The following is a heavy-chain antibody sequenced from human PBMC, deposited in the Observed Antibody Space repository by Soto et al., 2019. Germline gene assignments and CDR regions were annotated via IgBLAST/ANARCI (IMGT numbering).Heavy chain of an antibody. J-gene: IGHJ6*02. D-gene: IGHD4-17*01. CDR1: GYTFTSYG. CDR3: ARGQNYGEDYYYYGMDV. CDR2: ISAYNGNT. V-gene: IGHV1-18*01. Sequence: QVQLVQSGAEVKKPGASVKVCCKASGYTFTSYGISWVRQAPGQGLEWMGWISAYNGNTNYAQKLQGRVTMTTDTSTRTAYMELRSLRSDDTAVYYCARGQNYGEDYYYYGMDVWGQGTTVTVSS.